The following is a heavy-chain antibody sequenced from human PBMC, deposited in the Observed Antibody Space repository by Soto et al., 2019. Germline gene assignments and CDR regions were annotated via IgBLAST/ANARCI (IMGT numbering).Heavy chain of an antibody. V-gene: IGHV3-53*01. D-gene: IGHD3-3*01. CDR3: ATSDFWSGYPPPFDY. Sequence: GGSLRLSCAASGFTVSSNYMSWVRQAPGKGLEWVSVIYSGSSTYYADSVKGRFTISRDNSKNTLYLQMNSLRAEDTAVYYCATSDFWSGYPPPFDYWGQGTLVTVSS. CDR1: GFTVSSNY. J-gene: IGHJ4*02. CDR2: IYSGSST.